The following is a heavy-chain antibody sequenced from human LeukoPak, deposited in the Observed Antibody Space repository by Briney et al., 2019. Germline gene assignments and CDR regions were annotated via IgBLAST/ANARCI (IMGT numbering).Heavy chain of an antibody. CDR2: IKQDGSEK. J-gene: IGHJ6*03. D-gene: IGHD4-17*01. V-gene: IGHV3-7*01. CDR1: GFTFSSYW. CDR3: ARLSDYGDYVDYMDV. Sequence: GGSLRLSCAASGFTFSSYWMSWVRQAPGKGLEWVANIKQDGSEKYYVDSVKGRFTISRDNAKNSLYLQMNSLRAEDTAVYYCARLSDYGDYVDYMDVWGKGTTVTVSS.